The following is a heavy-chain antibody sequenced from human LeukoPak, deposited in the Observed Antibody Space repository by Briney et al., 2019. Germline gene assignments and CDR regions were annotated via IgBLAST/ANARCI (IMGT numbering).Heavy chain of an antibody. Sequence: ASVKVSCKASGYTFTSYGITWVRQAPGQGLEWMGWISAYNGNTNYAQKLQGRVTTTTDTSTSTAYMEVRSLRSDDTAVYYCARVVYCSAGSCYVFDYWGQGTLVTVSS. CDR2: ISAYNGNT. V-gene: IGHV1-18*01. CDR3: ARVVYCSAGSCYVFDY. CDR1: GYTFTSYG. J-gene: IGHJ4*02. D-gene: IGHD2-15*01.